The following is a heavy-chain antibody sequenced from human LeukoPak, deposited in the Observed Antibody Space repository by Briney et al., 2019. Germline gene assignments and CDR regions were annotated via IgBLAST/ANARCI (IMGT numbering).Heavy chain of an antibody. Sequence: SETLSLTCTVSGGSISSGTYYWSWIRQPAGKGLEWIGRMSTSGGTNYNPSLKGRVTISVDTSKNQISLNLISVTAADTAIYYCARRRSDLNWYDPWGQGTLVTVSS. CDR1: GGSISSGTYY. CDR3: ARRRSDLNWYDP. J-gene: IGHJ5*02. CDR2: MSTSGGT. D-gene: IGHD6-19*01. V-gene: IGHV4-61*02.